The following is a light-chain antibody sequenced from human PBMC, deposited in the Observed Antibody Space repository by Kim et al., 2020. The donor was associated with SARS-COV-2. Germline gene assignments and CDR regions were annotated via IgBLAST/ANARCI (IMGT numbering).Light chain of an antibody. Sequence: SSALTQDPAVSVALGQTVKITCQGDSLRKYYASWYRQKPGQAPILVLSGKNSRPSGIPDRFSGSSSGNTASLTITGAQAEDEADYYCNSRDSSGKNWVFGGGTQLTVL. CDR3: NSRDSSGKNWV. V-gene: IGLV3-19*01. CDR2: GKN. CDR1: SLRKYY. J-gene: IGLJ3*02.